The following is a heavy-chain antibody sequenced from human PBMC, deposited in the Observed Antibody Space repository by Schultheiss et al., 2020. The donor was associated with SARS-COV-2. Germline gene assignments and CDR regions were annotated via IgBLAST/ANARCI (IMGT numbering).Heavy chain of an antibody. Sequence: SETLSLTCTVSGGSISSGDYYWSWIRQPPGKGLEWIGSMYHSGSTYYNPSLKSRVTISVDTSKNQFSLKLSSVTAADTAVYYCASTITGTTPSPYWGQGTLVTVSS. CDR3: ASTITGTTPSPY. CDR2: MYHSGST. D-gene: IGHD1-20*01. CDR1: GGSISSGDYY. V-gene: IGHV4-30-4*01. J-gene: IGHJ4*02.